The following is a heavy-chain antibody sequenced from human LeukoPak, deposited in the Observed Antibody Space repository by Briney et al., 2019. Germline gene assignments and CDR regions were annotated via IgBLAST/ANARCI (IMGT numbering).Heavy chain of an antibody. CDR3: ARGPYYYDSSIIDY. D-gene: IGHD3-22*01. Sequence: GGSLRLSCAASGFTFSSYSMNWVRQAPGKGLEWVSSISSSGYIYYADSVKGRFTISRDNAKNSLYLQMNSLRAEDTAVYYCARGPYYYDSSIIDYWGQGTLVTVSS. J-gene: IGHJ4*02. V-gene: IGHV3-21*01. CDR2: ISSSGYI. CDR1: GFTFSSYS.